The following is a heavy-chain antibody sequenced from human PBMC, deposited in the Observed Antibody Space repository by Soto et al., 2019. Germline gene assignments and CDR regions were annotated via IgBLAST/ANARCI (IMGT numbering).Heavy chain of an antibody. CDR2: IKTNSVGGTT. V-gene: IGHV3-15*01. J-gene: IGHJ4*02. D-gene: IGHD1-26*01. CDR1: GFPFSVVW. CDR3: IIPRGGKRDVDY. Sequence: EVQLVESGGDLVKPGGSLRLSCAASGFPFSVVWMSWVRQAPGKGLEWVGHIKTNSVGGTTDYAAPVKGRFTISSDDSKHTVYLQINSLRIEDTAVYYCIIPRGGKRDVDYWGQGTLVIVSS.